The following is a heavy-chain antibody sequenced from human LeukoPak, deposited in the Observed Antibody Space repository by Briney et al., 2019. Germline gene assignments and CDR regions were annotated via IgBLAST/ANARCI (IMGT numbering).Heavy chain of an antibody. J-gene: IGHJ4*02. CDR3: ARAKGVRVPLWYLFDY. CDR1: GCTFSSYG. V-gene: IGHV1-18*01. CDR2: ISAYNGNT. Sequence: GASVKVSFKASGCTFSSYGISWVRQAPRQGLEWMGWISAYNGNTNYAHTLQGRVTMTTDTSTSTAYMELRTLRSDYTPVYYCARAKGVRVPLWYLFDYWGQGTLVTVSS. D-gene: IGHD5-18*01.